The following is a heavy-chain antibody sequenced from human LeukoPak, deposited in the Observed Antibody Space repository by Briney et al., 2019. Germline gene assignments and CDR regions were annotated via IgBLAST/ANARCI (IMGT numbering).Heavy chain of an antibody. CDR1: GFTFSNFA. CDR3: AKSYDNGWYVCDY. V-gene: IGHV3-30*09. D-gene: IGHD6-19*01. Sequence: PGRSLRLSCAASGFTFSNFAMNWVRQAPGKGLEWVAFISYDGSIKSYADSVKGRFAVSRDNSKNTLYLQMNSLRPEDTAFYHCAKSYDNGWYVCDYWGQGTLVTVSS. J-gene: IGHJ4*02. CDR2: ISYDGSIK.